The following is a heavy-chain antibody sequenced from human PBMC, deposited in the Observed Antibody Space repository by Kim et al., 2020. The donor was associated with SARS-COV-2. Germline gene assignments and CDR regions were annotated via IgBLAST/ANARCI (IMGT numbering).Heavy chain of an antibody. J-gene: IGHJ3*02. CDR3: AKDGSSSAGHAFDI. V-gene: IGHV3-30*02. Sequence: ADSAKGRFTISRDNSKNTLYLQMNSLRAEDTAVYYCAKDGSSSAGHAFDIWGQGTMVTVSS. D-gene: IGHD6-6*01.